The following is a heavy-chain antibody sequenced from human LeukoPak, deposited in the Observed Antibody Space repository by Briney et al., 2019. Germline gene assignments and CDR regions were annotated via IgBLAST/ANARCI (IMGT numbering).Heavy chain of an antibody. CDR3: ARGGDDSGLYFAY. CDR1: GYSFTGFY. Sequence: ASVKVSCKASGYSFTGFYIHWVRQAPGQGLEWMAWINPQTGATNYAQKFKGRITTTRDLSITTAYMEVTTLRPDDTAVYYCARGGDDSGLYFAYWGQGTLVTVSS. D-gene: IGHD3-22*01. J-gene: IGHJ4*02. V-gene: IGHV1-2*02. CDR2: INPQTGAT.